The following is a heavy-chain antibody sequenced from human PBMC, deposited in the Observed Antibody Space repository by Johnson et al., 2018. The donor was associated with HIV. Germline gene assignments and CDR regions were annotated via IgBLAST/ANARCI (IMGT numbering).Heavy chain of an antibody. Sequence: QVQLVESGGGVVQPGGSLRLSCAASGFTFSSYGMHWVRQAPGKGLEWVAAISYDGSDKYHADSVKGRFTISRDNSKNTLYLQMNSLRAEDTAVYYCAREGGGDPFDIWGQGTMVTVSS. CDR3: AREGGGDPFDI. D-gene: IGHD3-16*01. V-gene: IGHV3-30*19. J-gene: IGHJ3*02. CDR2: ISYDGSDK. CDR1: GFTFSSYG.